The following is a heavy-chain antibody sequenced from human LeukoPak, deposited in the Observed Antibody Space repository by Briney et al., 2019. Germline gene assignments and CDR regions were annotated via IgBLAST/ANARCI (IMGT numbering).Heavy chain of an antibody. CDR2: IIPIFGTA. Sequence: ASVKVSCKASGGTFSSYAISWVRQAPGQGLEWMGRIIPIFGTANYAQKFQGRVTITTDESTSTAYMELGSLRAEDKAVYYCAREGLLGWGLGEGFDCWGQGTLVTVSS. J-gene: IGHJ4*02. CDR3: AREGLLGWGLGEGFDC. D-gene: IGHD2-21*02. CDR1: GGTFSSYA. V-gene: IGHV1-69*05.